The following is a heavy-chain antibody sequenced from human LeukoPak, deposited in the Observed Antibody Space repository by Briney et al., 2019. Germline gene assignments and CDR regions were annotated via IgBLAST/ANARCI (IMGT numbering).Heavy chain of an antibody. V-gene: IGHV3-23*01. CDR2: ISGSGGST. CDR3: ATESSGALDY. J-gene: IGHJ4*02. Sequence: GGSLRLSCAASGFTFSSYAMSWVRQAPGKGLEWVSAISGSGGSTYYADSVKGRFTISRDISKNSLYLQMNSLRAEDTSVYYCATESSGALDYWGQGTLVTVSS. D-gene: IGHD1-26*01. CDR1: GFTFSSYA.